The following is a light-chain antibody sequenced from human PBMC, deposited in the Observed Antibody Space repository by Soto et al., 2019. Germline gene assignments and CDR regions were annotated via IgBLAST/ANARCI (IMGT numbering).Light chain of an antibody. CDR2: EAT. CDR3: TSYTITSPYV. CDR1: SSDIGRYNF. V-gene: IGLV2-14*01. J-gene: IGLJ1*01. Sequence: ALTQHASMSGSPGQSITISCTGTSSDIGRYNFVSWYQHHPGKAPKLIIYEATKRPSGVSYRFSGSKSGNTASLTISGLQAEDEADYYCTSYTITSPYVFGTGTRSPS.